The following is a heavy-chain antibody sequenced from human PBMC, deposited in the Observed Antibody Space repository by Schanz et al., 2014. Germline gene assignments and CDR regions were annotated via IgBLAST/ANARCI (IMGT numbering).Heavy chain of an antibody. CDR1: GYTLSAYS. Sequence: QVQLVQSGTQVKKPGASVKVSCKASGYTLSAYSLHWVRQAPGQGLEWMWIVNPSVRGTHFAREFQGRVTVTSDTTTSTVYMELSGLRTEDAASSYYAGAIDSGGDYFDYWGQGTLVTVSS. CDR3: AGAIDSGGDYFDY. CDR2: VNPSVRGT. V-gene: IGHV1-46*01. D-gene: IGHD6-19*01. J-gene: IGHJ4*02.